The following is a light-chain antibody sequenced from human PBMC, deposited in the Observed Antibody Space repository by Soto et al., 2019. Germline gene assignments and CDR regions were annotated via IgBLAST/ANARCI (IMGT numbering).Light chain of an antibody. J-gene: IGKJ3*01. V-gene: IGKV3-15*01. CDR3: QQYNNWPREFT. Sequence: VMTQSPASLSVSPGERATLSCRASQSIGSNLAWYQQKPGQAPRPLIYGASTWASGVPARFSGSGSETEFTLTISSLQSEDFAVYYCQQYNNWPREFTVGPGTKVDIK. CDR2: GAS. CDR1: QSIGSN.